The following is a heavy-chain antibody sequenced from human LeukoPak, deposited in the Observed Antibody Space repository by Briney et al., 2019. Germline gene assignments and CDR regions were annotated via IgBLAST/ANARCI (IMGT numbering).Heavy chain of an antibody. CDR1: GGSISSYY. CDR2: INHSGST. V-gene: IGHV4-34*01. J-gene: IGHJ5*02. D-gene: IGHD1-1*01. Sequence: KTSETLSLTCTVSGGSISSYYWSWIRQPPGKGLEWIGEINHSGSTNYNPSLKSRVTISVDTSKNQFSLKLSSVTAADTAVYYCARTRYPMGFDPWGQGTLVTVSS. CDR3: ARTRYPMGFDP.